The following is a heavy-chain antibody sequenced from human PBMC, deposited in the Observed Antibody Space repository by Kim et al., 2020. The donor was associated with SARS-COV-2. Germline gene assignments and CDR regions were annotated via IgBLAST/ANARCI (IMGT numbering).Heavy chain of an antibody. D-gene: IGHD2-2*01. V-gene: IGHV1-3*01. CDR3: GRGEIGYCSSTTCSDAFDI. CDR2: INAGNGNT. CDR1: GFTFTNYV. J-gene: IGHJ3*02. Sequence: ASVKVSCKASGFTFTNYVIHWVRQAPGQRLEWMGWINAGNGNTKYSQKFQGRVTTTRDSSASAAYMELSSLRSEDTAIYYCGRGEIGYCSSTTCSDAFDIWGQGTMVTVS.